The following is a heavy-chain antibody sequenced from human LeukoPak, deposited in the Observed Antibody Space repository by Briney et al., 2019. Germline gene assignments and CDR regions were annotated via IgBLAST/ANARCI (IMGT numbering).Heavy chain of an antibody. CDR2: INHSGST. J-gene: IGHJ4*02. Sequence: SETLSLTCAVYGGSFSGYYWSWIRQPPGKGLEWTGEINHSGSTNYNPSLKSRVTISVDTSKNQFSLKLSSVTAADTAVYYCARCMSSGWYYLDYFDYWGQGTLVTVSS. D-gene: IGHD6-19*01. V-gene: IGHV4-34*01. CDR3: ARCMSSGWYYLDYFDY. CDR1: GGSFSGYY.